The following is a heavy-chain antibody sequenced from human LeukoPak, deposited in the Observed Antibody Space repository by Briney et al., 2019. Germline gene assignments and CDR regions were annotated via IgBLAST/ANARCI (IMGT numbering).Heavy chain of an antibody. CDR2: IYSGGST. Sequence: PGGSLRLSCAASGFSVSSNYMSWVRQAPGKGLEWVSVIYSGGSTNYADSVKGRFTISRDNAKNTLYLQMNSLGAEDTAVYYCASAPYGSGLYYFDSWGQGTLVTVSS. CDR3: ASAPYGSGLYYFDS. J-gene: IGHJ4*02. CDR1: GFSVSSNY. V-gene: IGHV3-66*01. D-gene: IGHD3-10*01.